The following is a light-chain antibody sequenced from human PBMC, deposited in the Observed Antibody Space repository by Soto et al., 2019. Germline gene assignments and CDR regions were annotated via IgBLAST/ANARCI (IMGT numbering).Light chain of an antibody. J-gene: IGKJ1*01. CDR1: QSVSSS. CDR2: GAS. V-gene: IGKV3-15*01. CDR3: QQYNNRPWT. Sequence: EIVMTQSPATLSVSPGERATLSCRASQSVSSSLAWYQQKPGQAPRLLIYGASTRATGIPARFSGSGSGTDFTLTISSLQSEDFALYYFQQYNNRPWTFGQGTKVEIK.